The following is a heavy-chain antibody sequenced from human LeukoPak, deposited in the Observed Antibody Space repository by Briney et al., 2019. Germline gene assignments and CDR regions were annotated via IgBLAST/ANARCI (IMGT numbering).Heavy chain of an antibody. CDR1: GFTFTSFA. CDR2: TSYDGSNK. D-gene: IGHD3-10*01. CDR3: AREPYYYGSGSYYAH. V-gene: IGHV3-30-3*01. Sequence: GGSLGLSCAASGFTFTSFAIHWVRQSPGKGLEWVAVTSYDGSNKYYADSVKGRFTISRDNSKNTLYLQMNSLRAEDTAVYYCAREPYYYGSGSYYAHWGQGTLVTVSS. J-gene: IGHJ4*02.